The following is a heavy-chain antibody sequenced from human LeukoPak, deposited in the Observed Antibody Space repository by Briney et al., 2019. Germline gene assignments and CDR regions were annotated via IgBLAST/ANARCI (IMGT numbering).Heavy chain of an antibody. CDR1: GFTFSSYS. D-gene: IGHD3-22*01. J-gene: IGHJ4*02. CDR3: ARQVVVTRDY. Sequence: PGGSLRLSCAASGFTFSSYSMNWVRQAPGKGLEWVSSISSSSSYIYYADSVKGRFTISRDNAKNSLYLQMNSLRAEDTAVYCCARQVVVTRDYWGQGTLVTVSS. CDR2: ISSSSSYI. V-gene: IGHV3-21*01.